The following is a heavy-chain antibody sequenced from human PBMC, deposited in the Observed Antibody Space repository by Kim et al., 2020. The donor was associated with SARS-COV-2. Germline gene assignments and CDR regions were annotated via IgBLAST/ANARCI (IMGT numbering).Heavy chain of an antibody. CDR1: GDSISSSIYY. Sequence: SETLSLTCTVSGDSISSSIYYWGWIRQSPGKGLDWIGSALYSGITYFNPSLKSRVTISVDTSKSHFSLELSSVTAADTAVYYCVRYVTRGAPAAKTAFDHWGQGTLVTVSS. CDR3: VRYVTRGAPAAKTAFDH. V-gene: IGHV4-39*02. J-gene: IGHJ4*02. D-gene: IGHD6-25*01. CDR2: ALYSGIT.